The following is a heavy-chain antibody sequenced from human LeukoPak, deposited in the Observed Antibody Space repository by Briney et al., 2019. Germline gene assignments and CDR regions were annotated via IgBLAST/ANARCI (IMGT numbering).Heavy chain of an antibody. CDR1: SRSLSGYY. V-gene: IGHV4-4*07. Sequence: PSQTLSLTCTVSSRSLSGYYWSWLRQLAGKGLEWIGRIYTSGSTHYNPSLRSRVTMSVATSKNQFSLTLASVPATDPPVYYCARDEDSAYGSGSYLSWGQGTLVTVSS. J-gene: IGHJ5*02. CDR2: IYTSGST. CDR3: ARDEDSAYGSGSYLS. D-gene: IGHD3-10*01.